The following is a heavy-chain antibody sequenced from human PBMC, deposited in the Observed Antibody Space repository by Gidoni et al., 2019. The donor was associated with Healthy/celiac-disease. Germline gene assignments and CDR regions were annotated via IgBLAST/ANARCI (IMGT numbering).Heavy chain of an antibody. J-gene: IGHJ3*02. Sequence: QLQLQESGPGLVKPSETLSLTCTVSGGSISSSSYYWGWIRQPPGKGLEWIGSIYYSGSTYYNPSLKSRVTISVDTSKNQFSLKLSSVTAADTAVYYCARQRNDYGDQDAFDIWGQGTMVTVSS. CDR1: GGSISSSSYY. V-gene: IGHV4-39*01. CDR2: IYYSGST. CDR3: ARQRNDYGDQDAFDI. D-gene: IGHD4-17*01.